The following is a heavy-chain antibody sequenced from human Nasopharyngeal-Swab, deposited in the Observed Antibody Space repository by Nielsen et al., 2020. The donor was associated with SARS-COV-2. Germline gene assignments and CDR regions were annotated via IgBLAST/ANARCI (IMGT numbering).Heavy chain of an antibody. CDR3: ARGFDY. CDR2: SYYSGST. Sequence: GSLRLSCTVSGGSISSYYWNWIRQPPGKGLEWIGYSYYSGSTNYNPSLKSRVTISVDTSKNQFSLKLSSVTAADTAVYYCARGFDYWGQGTLVTVSS. J-gene: IGHJ4*02. V-gene: IGHV4-59*13. CDR1: GGSISSYY.